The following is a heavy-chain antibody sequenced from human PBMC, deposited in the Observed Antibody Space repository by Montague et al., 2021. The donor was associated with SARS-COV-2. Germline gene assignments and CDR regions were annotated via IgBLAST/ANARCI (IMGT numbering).Heavy chain of an antibody. CDR1: GFTFSSYS. V-gene: IGHV3-21*01. Sequence: SLRLSCAASGFTFSSYSMSWVRQAPGKGLEWVSSISSSSSYIYYADSVKGRFTISRDNVKNTLYLQMNSLRAEDTAVYYCARGEDRGSQYGMDDWGQGTTVTVSS. CDR3: ARGEDRGSQYGMDD. J-gene: IGHJ6*02. CDR2: ISSSSSYI. D-gene: IGHD3-16*01.